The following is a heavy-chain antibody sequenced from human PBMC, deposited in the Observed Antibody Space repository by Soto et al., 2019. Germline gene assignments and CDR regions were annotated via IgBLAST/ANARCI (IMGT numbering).Heavy chain of an antibody. D-gene: IGHD2-21*02. J-gene: IGHJ4*02. V-gene: IGHV1-8*01. Sequence: QVQLVQSGAEVKKPGASVKVSCKASGYTFTSYDINWVRQATGQGLEGRGWMNPNSGNTGYAQKFQGRVTMTRNTSISTAYMELSSLRSEDTAVYYCARGAAYCGGDCYAPNYVDSWGQGTLVTVSS. CDR3: ARGAAYCGGDCYAPNYVDS. CDR2: MNPNSGNT. CDR1: GYTFTSYD.